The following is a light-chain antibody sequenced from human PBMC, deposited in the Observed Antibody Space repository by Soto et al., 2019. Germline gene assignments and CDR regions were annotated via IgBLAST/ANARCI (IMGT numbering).Light chain of an antibody. Sequence: EIVLTQSPGTLSLSPGERATLSCRASERIPSGFLAWYQQKHGQAPRLLIYGASNRATGIPDRFSGSGSGTDFTLTISRLEPEDFAVFYCQQYGTSEIIFGQGTRLEIK. V-gene: IGKV3-20*01. CDR2: GAS. J-gene: IGKJ5*01. CDR3: QQYGTSEII. CDR1: ERIPSGF.